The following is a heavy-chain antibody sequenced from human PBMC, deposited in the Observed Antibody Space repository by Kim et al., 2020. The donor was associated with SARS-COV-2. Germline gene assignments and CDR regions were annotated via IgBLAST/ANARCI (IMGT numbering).Heavy chain of an antibody. D-gene: IGHD3-16*01. V-gene: IGHV3-33*06. CDR2: IWYDGSNK. CDR3: AKDALGYGGCVN. CDR1: GFTFSSYG. Sequence: GGSLRLSCAASGFTFSSYGMHWVRQAPGKGLEWVAVIWYDGSNKYYADSVKGRFTISRDNSKNTLYLQMNSLRAEDTAVYYCAKDALGYGGCVNWGQGTLVTVSS. J-gene: IGHJ4*02.